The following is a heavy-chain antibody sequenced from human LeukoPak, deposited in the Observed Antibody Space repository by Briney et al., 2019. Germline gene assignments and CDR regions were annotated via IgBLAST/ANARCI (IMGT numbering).Heavy chain of an antibody. V-gene: IGHV3-7*03. CDR3: AKVGPTYCSSTSCYQDYYYYYMNV. J-gene: IGHJ6*03. D-gene: IGHD2-2*01. CDR2: IKQDGSEK. CDR1: GFTFSSYW. Sequence: PGGSLRLSCAASGFTFSSYWMSWVRQAPGKGLEWVANIKQDGSEKYYVDSVKGRFTISRDNSKNTLYLQMNSLRAEDTAVYYCAKVGPTYCSSTSCYQDYYYYYMNVWGKGTTVTVSS.